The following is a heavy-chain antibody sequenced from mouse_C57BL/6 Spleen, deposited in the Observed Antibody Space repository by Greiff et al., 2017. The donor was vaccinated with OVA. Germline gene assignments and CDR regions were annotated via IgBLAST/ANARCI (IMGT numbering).Heavy chain of an antibody. Sequence: EVQVVESEGGLVQPGSSMKLSCTASGFTFSDYYMAWVRQVPEKGLEWVANINYDGSSTYYLDSLKSRFIISRDNAKNILYLQMSSLKSEDTATYYCARWGRSYFDYWGQGTTLTVSS. CDR1: GFTFSDYY. J-gene: IGHJ2*01. CDR2: INYDGSST. CDR3: ARWGRSYFDY. D-gene: IGHD3-3*01. V-gene: IGHV5-16*01.